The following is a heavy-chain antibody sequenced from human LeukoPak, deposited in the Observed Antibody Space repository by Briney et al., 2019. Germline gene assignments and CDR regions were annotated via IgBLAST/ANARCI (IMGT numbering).Heavy chain of an antibody. V-gene: IGHV3-23*01. Sequence: GGSLRLSCAASGFNFSNYAMTWVRQAPGKGLEWVSAITGSSSNTYYADSVKGRFTISRDNSKNMLYLQMNNLRVEDTAIYHCAKDRIVISFGDVSKHWGQGTLVTVSS. D-gene: IGHD3-10*01. CDR2: ITGSSSNT. CDR3: AKDRIVISFGDVSKH. CDR1: GFNFSNYA. J-gene: IGHJ1*01.